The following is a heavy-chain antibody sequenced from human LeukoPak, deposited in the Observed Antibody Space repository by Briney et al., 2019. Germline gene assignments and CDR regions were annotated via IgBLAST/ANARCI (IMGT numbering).Heavy chain of an antibody. D-gene: IGHD2-2*03. CDR3: ARDRSSSGYCSSTSCYDDAFDI. CDR2: IYYSGST. CDR1: GGSVSSGSYY. Sequence: PSETLSLTCTVSGGSVSSGSYYWSWIRQPPGKGLEWIGYIYYSGSTNYNPSLKSRVTKSVDTSKNQFSLKLSSVTAADTAVYYCARDRSSSGYCSSTSCYDDAFDIWGQGTMVTVSS. J-gene: IGHJ3*02. V-gene: IGHV4-61*01.